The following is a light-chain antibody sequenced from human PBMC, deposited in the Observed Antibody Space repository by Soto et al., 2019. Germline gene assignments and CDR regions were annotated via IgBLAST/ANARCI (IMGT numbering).Light chain of an antibody. J-gene: IGKJ4*01. Sequence: DIQMTQSPSSLSASVGDRVTITCRASQGIRNYLAWYQQKPGKVPKLLIYAASTLQSGVPSRFSGSGSGTDFTLTISSLQPEDVATYYCQKYYSAPLTFGGGTRVEIE. V-gene: IGKV1-27*01. CDR3: QKYYSAPLT. CDR2: AAS. CDR1: QGIRNY.